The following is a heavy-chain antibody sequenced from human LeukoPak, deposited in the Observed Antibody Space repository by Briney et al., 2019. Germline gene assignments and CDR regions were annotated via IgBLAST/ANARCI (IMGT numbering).Heavy chain of an antibody. CDR2: MNPNSGNT. Sequence: ASVKVSCKASGYTFTSYDINWVRQATGQGLEWMGWMNPNSGNTGYAQEFQGRVTMTRNTSISTAYMELSSLRSEDTAVYYCARSLRRLIAVAGYWGQGTLVTVSS. J-gene: IGHJ4*02. D-gene: IGHD6-19*01. CDR3: ARSLRRLIAVAGY. CDR1: GYTFTSYD. V-gene: IGHV1-8*01.